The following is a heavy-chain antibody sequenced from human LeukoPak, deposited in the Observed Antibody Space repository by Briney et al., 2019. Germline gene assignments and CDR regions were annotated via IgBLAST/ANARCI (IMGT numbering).Heavy chain of an antibody. CDR1: GFTVSSNY. CDR3: AKGGGSGSYWGQYYFDY. Sequence: GGSLRLSCAASGFTVSSNYMSWVRQAPGKGLECVSVIYSGGSTYYADSVKGRFTISRDNSKNTLYLQMNSLRAEDTAVYYCAKGGGSGSYWGQYYFDYWGQGTLVTVSS. D-gene: IGHD3-10*01. CDR2: IYSGGST. V-gene: IGHV3-66*01. J-gene: IGHJ4*02.